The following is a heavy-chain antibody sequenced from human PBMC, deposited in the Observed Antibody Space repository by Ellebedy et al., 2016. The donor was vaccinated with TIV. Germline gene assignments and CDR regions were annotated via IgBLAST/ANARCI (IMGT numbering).Heavy chain of an antibody. CDR3: ARVYYDSSGYYSVDY. CDR2: INHSGST. Sequence: MPSETLSLTCAVSGGSISSSNWWSWIRQPPGKGLEWIGEINHSGSTNYNPSLKSRVTISVDTSKNQFSLKLSSVTAADTAVYYCARVYYDSSGYYSVDYWGQGTLVTVSS. CDR1: GGSISSSNW. J-gene: IGHJ4*02. D-gene: IGHD3-22*01. V-gene: IGHV4-4*02.